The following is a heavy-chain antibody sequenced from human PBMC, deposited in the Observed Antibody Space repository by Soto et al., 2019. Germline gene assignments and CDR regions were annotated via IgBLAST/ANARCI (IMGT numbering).Heavy chain of an antibody. CDR2: IYPGDSDT. D-gene: IGHD2-2*01. CDR3: ARRGYCSSTSCQASLEFDY. CDR1: GYSFTSYW. Sequence: GESLKISCKGSGYSFTSYWIGWVRQMPGKGLEWMGIIYPGDSDTRYSPSFQGQVTISADKSISTACLQWSSLKASDTAMYYCARRGYCSSTSCQASLEFDYWGQGTLVTVSS. V-gene: IGHV5-51*01. J-gene: IGHJ4*02.